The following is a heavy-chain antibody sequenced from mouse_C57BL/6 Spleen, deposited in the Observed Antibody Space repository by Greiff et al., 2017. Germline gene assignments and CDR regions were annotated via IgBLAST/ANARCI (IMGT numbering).Heavy chain of an antibody. V-gene: IGHV1-64*01. CDR2: IHPNSGST. D-gene: IGHD1-1*01. Sequence: VQLQQPGAELVKPGASVQLSCKASGYTFTSYWMHWVKLRPGQGLEWIGMIHPNSGSTNYNDTFKSKVTLTVDKSSSTAYMQLSSLTSEDSAVYYCARDYGSSSYAMDYWGQGTSVTVSS. J-gene: IGHJ4*01. CDR3: ARDYGSSSYAMDY. CDR1: GYTFTSYW.